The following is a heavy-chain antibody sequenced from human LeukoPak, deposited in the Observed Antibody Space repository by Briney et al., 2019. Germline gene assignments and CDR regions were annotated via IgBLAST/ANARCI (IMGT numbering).Heavy chain of an antibody. D-gene: IGHD1-26*01. CDR1: GGSISGYY. J-gene: IGHJ4*02. Sequence: SETLSLTCTVSGGSISGYYWSWIRQPAGKGLEWIGRISTSGSTNYNPSLKSRVTMSVDTSKNQVSLNLTSVTAADTAVYYCAREGGSYRFLDNWGQGTLVTVSS. CDR2: ISTSGST. V-gene: IGHV4-4*07. CDR3: AREGGSYRFLDN.